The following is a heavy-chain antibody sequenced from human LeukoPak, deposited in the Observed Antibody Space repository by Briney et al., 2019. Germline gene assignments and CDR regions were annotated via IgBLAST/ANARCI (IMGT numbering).Heavy chain of an antibody. V-gene: IGHV4-59*08. CDR3: ARLSGSGSYNFDY. CDR1: GGSISSYY. Sequence: SETLSLTCTVSGGSISSYYWSWIRQPPGKGLEWIGYIYYSGSTNYNPSLKSRVTISVDTSKNQFSLKLSSVTAADTAVYYCARLSGSGSYNFDYWGQGTLVTVSS. J-gene: IGHJ4*02. D-gene: IGHD3-10*01. CDR2: IYYSGST.